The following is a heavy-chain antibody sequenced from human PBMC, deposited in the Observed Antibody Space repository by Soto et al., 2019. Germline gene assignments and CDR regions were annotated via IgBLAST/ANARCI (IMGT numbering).Heavy chain of an antibody. V-gene: IGHV4-61*08. D-gene: IGHD1-1*01. CDR3: ARANCVRCPFDL. J-gene: IGHJ4*02. CDR2: IYYRGTT. Sequence: SETLSLTCSVSGASLTRGVYYWSWVRQPPGRQLEWIGSIYYRGTTNYNPSLTGRVTISEDTSTNQVSMTVKSVTAADTAVYFCARANCVRCPFDLWGQGTLVTVSS. CDR1: GASLTRGVYY.